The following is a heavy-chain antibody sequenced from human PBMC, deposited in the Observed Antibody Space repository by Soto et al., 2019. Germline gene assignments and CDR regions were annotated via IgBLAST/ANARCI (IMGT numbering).Heavy chain of an antibody. CDR3: AIVFREGSGSYTAAN. J-gene: IGHJ4*02. CDR2: INPNSGGT. CDR1: GYTFTGYY. V-gene: IGHV1-2*04. Sequence: PSVKVSCKASGYTFTGYYMHWARQAPGQGLEWMGWINPNSGGTNYAQKFQGWVTMTRDTSISTAYMALSRLRSDDTAVYYCAIVFREGSGSYTAANWGKGTLVTVCS. D-gene: IGHD3-10*01.